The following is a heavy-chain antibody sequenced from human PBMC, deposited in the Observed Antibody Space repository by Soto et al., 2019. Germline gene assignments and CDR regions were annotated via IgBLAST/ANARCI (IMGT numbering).Heavy chain of an antibody. CDR1: GFTFTSAA. Sequence: SVKGSWKTSGFTFTSAAMQWLRQARGQRLEWIGWIVVGSGNTNYAQKFQERVTITRDMSTSTAYMELSSLRSEDTAVYYCAAFQVGRYSSSWYGDAFDIWGQGTMVTVSS. D-gene: IGHD6-13*01. CDR3: AAFQVGRYSSSWYGDAFDI. J-gene: IGHJ3*02. CDR2: IVVGSGNT. V-gene: IGHV1-58*02.